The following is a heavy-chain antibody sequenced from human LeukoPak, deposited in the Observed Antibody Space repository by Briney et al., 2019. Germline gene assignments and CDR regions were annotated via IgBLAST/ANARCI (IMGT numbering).Heavy chain of an antibody. D-gene: IGHD6-6*01. J-gene: IGHJ4*02. CDR1: GGSFSGYY. CDR2: INHSGGT. V-gene: IGHV4-34*01. Sequence: SETLSLTCAVYGGSFSGYYWSWIGQPPGKGLEWIGEINHSGGTNYNPSLKSRVTISVDTSKNQFSLKLSSVTAADTAVYYCARGIDSSSSRGFFDYWGQGTLVTVSS. CDR3: ARGIDSSSSRGFFDY.